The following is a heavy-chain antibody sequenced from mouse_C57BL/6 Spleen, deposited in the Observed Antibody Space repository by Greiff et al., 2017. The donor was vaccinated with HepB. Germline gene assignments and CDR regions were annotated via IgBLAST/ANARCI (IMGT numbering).Heavy chain of an antibody. CDR2: IYPGDGDT. J-gene: IGHJ2*01. Sequence: VQVVESGPELVKPGASVKISCKASGYAFSSSWMNWVKQRPGKGLEWIGRIYPGDGDTNYNGKFKGKATLTADKSSSTAYMQLSSLTSEDSAVYFCARDLITTVVDYWGQGTTLTVSS. D-gene: IGHD1-1*01. V-gene: IGHV1-82*01. CDR3: ARDLITTVVDY. CDR1: GYAFSSSW.